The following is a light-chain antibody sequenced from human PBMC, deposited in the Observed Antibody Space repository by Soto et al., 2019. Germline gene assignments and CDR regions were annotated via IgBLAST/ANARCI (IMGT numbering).Light chain of an antibody. Sequence: QSVLTQPPSASGTPGQRVTISCSGSSSNIGRLSVDWYQHLPGTAPKLLIYSDYQRPSGVPDRFSVSSSGTSASLAITMLQSEDDDEYYWDGCKDTISGPDVLGTGTKLTVL. J-gene: IGLJ1*01. CDR2: SDY. CDR3: DGCKDTISGPDV. V-gene: IGLV1-44*01. CDR1: SSNIGRLS.